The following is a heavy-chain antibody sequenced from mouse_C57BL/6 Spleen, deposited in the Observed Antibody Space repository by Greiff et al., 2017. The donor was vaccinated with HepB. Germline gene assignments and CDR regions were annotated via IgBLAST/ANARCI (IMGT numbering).Heavy chain of an antibody. CDR2: IDPETGGT. V-gene: IGHV1-15*01. J-gene: IGHJ4*01. CDR3: TRGLLRGYYAMDY. Sequence: QVQLQQSGAELVRPGASVTLSCKASGYTFTDYEMHWVKQTPVHGLEWIGAIDPETGGTAYNQKFKGKAILTADKSSSTAYMELRSLTSEDSAVYYCTRGLLRGYYAMDYWGQGTPVTVSS. CDR1: GYTFTDYE. D-gene: IGHD2-12*01.